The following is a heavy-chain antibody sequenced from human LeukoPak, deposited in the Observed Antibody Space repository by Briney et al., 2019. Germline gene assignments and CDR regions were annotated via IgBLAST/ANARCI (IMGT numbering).Heavy chain of an antibody. V-gene: IGHV1-2*02. CDR3: ARDRVRSDYYDSSGYYSY. Sequence: ASVKVSCKASGYTFTGYYMHWVRQAPGQGLEWMGWINPNSGGTNYAQKFQGRVTMTRDTSISTAYMELSRLRSDDTAVYYCARDRVRSDYYDSSGYYSYWGQGTLVTVSS. J-gene: IGHJ4*02. D-gene: IGHD3-22*01. CDR1: GYTFTGYY. CDR2: INPNSGGT.